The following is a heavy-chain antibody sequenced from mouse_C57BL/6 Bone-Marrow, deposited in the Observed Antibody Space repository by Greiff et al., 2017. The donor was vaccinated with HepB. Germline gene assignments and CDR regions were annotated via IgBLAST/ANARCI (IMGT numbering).Heavy chain of an antibody. CDR2: ISDGGSYT. CDR1: GFTFSSYA. J-gene: IGHJ4*01. CDR3: ARVDYYYGSSYGRSYAMDY. Sequence: EVNLVESGGGLVKPGGSLKLSCAASGFTFSSYAMSWVRQTPEKRLEWVATISDGGSYTYYPDNVKGRFTISRDNAKNNLYLQMSHLKSEDTAMYYCARVDYYYGSSYGRSYAMDYWGRGTAVTVSS. D-gene: IGHD1-1*01. V-gene: IGHV5-4*03.